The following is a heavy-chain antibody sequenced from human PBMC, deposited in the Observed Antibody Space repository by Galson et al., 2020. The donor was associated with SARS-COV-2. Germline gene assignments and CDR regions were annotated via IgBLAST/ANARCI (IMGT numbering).Heavy chain of an antibody. CDR1: GFTSDDYA. CDR2: ISRNSSNI. CDR3: AKDLNWNDASLGY. V-gene: IGHV3-9*02. D-gene: IGHD1-1*01. J-gene: IGHJ4*02. Sequence: GGSLRLSCAASGFTSDDYAMHCVRQAHGKGLEWVSGISRNSSNIGYANSVKGRFTISRDKAKNSLYLQMTSLRAEDTALYYCAKDLNWNDASLGYWGQGTLVTVSS.